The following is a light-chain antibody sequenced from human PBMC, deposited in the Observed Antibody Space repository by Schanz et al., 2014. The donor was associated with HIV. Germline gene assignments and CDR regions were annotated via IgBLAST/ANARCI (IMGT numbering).Light chain of an antibody. V-gene: IGLV2-14*03. J-gene: IGLJ2*01. CDR3: CSYTSSNTVV. Sequence: QSALTQPASVSGSPGQSITISCTGTSSDVGYYNYVSWYQQHPGKAPKLMIYDVSNRPSGVSNRFSGSKSGNTASLTISGLQAEDEADYYCCSYTSSNTVVFAGGTKLTVL. CDR1: SSDVGYYNY. CDR2: DVS.